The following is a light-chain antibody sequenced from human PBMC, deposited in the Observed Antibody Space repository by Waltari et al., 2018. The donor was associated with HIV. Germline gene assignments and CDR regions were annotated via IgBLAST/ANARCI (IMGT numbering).Light chain of an antibody. CDR1: SSNIGNDN. CDR2: KNY. Sequence: QSVLTQPPSASGTPGQRVTISCSGSSSNIGNDNVYWYQQLPGTAPKLLIYKNYQRPSGVPDRFAGSKSVTSASLAISRLRSEDEADYYCVGWDASLSAYVFGTGTKVTIL. CDR3: VGWDASLSAYV. V-gene: IGLV1-47*01. J-gene: IGLJ1*01.